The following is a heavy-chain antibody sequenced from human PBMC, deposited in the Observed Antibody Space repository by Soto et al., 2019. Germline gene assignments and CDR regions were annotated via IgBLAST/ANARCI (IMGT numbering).Heavy chain of an antibody. CDR1: GFTFGDYA. V-gene: IGHV3-49*03. D-gene: IGHD6-19*01. CDR2: IRSKAYGGTT. J-gene: IGHJ4*02. Sequence: GGSLRLSCTASGFTFGDYAMSWFRQAPGKGLEWVGFIRSKAYGGTTEYAASVKGRFTISRDDSKSIAYLQMNSLKTEDTAVYYCTRDGGFPQWLVGDYFDYWGQGTLVTVSS. CDR3: TRDGGFPQWLVGDYFDY.